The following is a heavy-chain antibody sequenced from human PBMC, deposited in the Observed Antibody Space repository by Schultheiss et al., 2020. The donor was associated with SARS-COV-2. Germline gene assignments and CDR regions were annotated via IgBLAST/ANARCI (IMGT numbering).Heavy chain of an antibody. CDR2: ISESGDST. Sequence: GGSLRLSCAASGFTFSDYYMSWIRQAPGKGLEWVSSISESGDSTYYTNSVKGRFTISRDNAKNSLYLQMNSLRAEDTAVYYCAYEGDGSGSFDYWGQGTLVTVSS. V-gene: IGHV3-11*04. J-gene: IGHJ4*02. CDR1: GFTFSDYY. CDR3: AYEGDGSGSFDY. D-gene: IGHD3-10*01.